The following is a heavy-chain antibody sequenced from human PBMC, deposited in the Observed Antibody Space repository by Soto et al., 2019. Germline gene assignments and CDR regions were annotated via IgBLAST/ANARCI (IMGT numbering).Heavy chain of an antibody. V-gene: IGHV3-30-3*01. J-gene: IGHJ3*02. D-gene: IGHD6-13*01. CDR3: HTPYSSSWFDAFDI. Sequence: LGLSCAASGFSFSSYAMHCVRQAPGKGLEWVAVISYDGSNKYYADSVKGRFTISRDNSKNTLYLQMNSLRAEDTAVYYCHTPYSSSWFDAFDIWGQGTMVTVSS. CDR2: ISYDGSNK. CDR1: GFSFSSYA.